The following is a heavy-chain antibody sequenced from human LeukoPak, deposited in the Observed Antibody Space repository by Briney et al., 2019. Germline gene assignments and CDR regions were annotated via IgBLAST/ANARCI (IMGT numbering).Heavy chain of an antibody. CDR1: RFTFSSYS. Sequence: GGSLRLSCAASRFTFSSYSMNWVRQAPGKGLEWVSSISSSSSYIYYADSVKGRFTISRDNAKNSLYLQMNSLRAEDTAVYYCARDALPLQLRARSIWFDPWGQGTLVTVSS. V-gene: IGHV3-21*01. J-gene: IGHJ5*02. D-gene: IGHD5-18*01. CDR3: ARDALPLQLRARSIWFDP. CDR2: ISSSSSYI.